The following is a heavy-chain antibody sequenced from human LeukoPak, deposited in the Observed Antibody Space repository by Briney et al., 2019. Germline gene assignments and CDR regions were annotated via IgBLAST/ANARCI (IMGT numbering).Heavy chain of an antibody. Sequence: GESPKISCKGSGYTFTTYWIGWVRPMPGKGLGWMGIIYPGDSDTRYSPSFQGQVTISADKSISTAYLPWSSLKASDTAIYYFSIRPKYSSVRKDCDSWGQGTLVSVSS. CDR1: GYTFTTYW. D-gene: IGHD6-19*01. CDR3: SIRPKYSSVRKDCDS. V-gene: IGHV5-51*01. J-gene: IGHJ4*02. CDR2: IYPGDSDT.